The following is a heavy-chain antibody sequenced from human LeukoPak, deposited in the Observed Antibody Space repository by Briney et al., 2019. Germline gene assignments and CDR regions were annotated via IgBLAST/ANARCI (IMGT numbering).Heavy chain of an antibody. J-gene: IGHJ4*02. CDR1: GYSISSGYY. V-gene: IGHV4-38-2*02. CDR3: ARGTVTKGLGY. CDR2: IYHSGST. D-gene: IGHD4-17*01. Sequence: SETLSLTCTVSGYSISSGYYWGWIRQPPGKGLEWIGSIYHSGSTYYNPSLKSRVTISVDTSKNQFSLKLSSVTAADTAVYYCARGTVTKGLGYWGQGTLVTVSS.